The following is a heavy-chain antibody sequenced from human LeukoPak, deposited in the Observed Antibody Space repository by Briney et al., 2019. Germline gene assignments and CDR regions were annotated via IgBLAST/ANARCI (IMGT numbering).Heavy chain of an antibody. D-gene: IGHD6-19*01. CDR1: GDSLSSHY. CDR3: ARNVGWYSHDS. Sequence: SETLSLTCTVSGDSLSSHYWSWIRQPRGKGREWIGYIYGSGSTHYDPSLRSRVTISEDTSKNQFSLKLTSVTAADTAVYYCARNVGWYSHDSWGQGTLVTVSS. CDR2: IYGSGST. J-gene: IGHJ4*02. V-gene: IGHV4-59*08.